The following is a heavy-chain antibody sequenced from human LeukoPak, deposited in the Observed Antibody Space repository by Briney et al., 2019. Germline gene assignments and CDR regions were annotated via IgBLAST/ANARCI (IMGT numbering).Heavy chain of an antibody. CDR3: TTAPRGWYRDY. J-gene: IGHJ4*02. D-gene: IGHD6-19*01. CDR2: IKSKTDGGTT. V-gene: IGHV3-15*01. CDR1: GFTFSNAW. Sequence: GGSLRLSCAASGFTFSNAWMSWVRQAPGKGLEWIGRIKSKTDGGTTDYAAPVKGRFTISRDDSKNTLYLQMNSLKTEDTAVYYCTTAPRGWYRDYWGQGTLVTVSS.